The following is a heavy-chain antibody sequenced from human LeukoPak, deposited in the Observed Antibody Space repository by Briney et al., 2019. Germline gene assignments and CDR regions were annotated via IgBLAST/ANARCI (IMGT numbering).Heavy chain of an antibody. V-gene: IGHV3-23*01. Sequence: GGSLRLSCAASGFTFSSYAMSWVRQAPGKGLEWVSAISGSGGSTYYADSVKGRFTISRDNSKNTLYLQMNSLRAEDTAVYYCAKDARLYGSGTNYFDYWGQGTLVTVSS. J-gene: IGHJ4*02. D-gene: IGHD3-10*01. CDR1: GFTFSSYA. CDR2: ISGSGGST. CDR3: AKDARLYGSGTNYFDY.